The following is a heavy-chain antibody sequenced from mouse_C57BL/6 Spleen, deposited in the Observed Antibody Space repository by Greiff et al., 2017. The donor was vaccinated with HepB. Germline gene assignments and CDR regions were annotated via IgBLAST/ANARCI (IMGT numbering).Heavy chain of an antibody. CDR2: IYPSDSET. Sequence: VQLQQPGAELVRPGSSVKLSCKASGYTFTSYWMDWVKQRPGQGLEWIGNIYPSDSETHYNQKFKDKATLTVDKSSSTAYMQLSSLTSEDSAVYYCARWDGYYWYFDVWGTGTTVTVSS. V-gene: IGHV1-61*01. CDR3: ARWDGYYWYFDV. J-gene: IGHJ1*03. CDR1: GYTFTSYW. D-gene: IGHD2-3*01.